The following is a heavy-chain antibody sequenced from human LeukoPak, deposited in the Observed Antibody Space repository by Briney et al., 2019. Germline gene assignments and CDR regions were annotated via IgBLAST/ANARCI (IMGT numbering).Heavy chain of an antibody. CDR3: ARQQWLLLIWMGSFDC. CDR1: GFRFSDHA. J-gene: IGHJ4*02. V-gene: IGHV3-30-3*01. CDR2: ISYDGSNK. D-gene: IGHD6-19*01. Sequence: PGGSLRLSCAASGFRFSDHAMHWVRQAPGKGLEWVAVISYDGSNKYYADSVKGRFTISRDNSKNTLYLQMNSLRTEDTAVYYCARQQWLLLIWMGSFDCWGQGALVTVPS.